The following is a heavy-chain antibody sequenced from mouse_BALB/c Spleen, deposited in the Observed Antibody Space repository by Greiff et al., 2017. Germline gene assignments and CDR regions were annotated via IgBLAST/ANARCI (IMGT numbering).Heavy chain of an antibody. D-gene: IGHD2-14*01. V-gene: IGHV1-87*01. Sequence: QVQLQQSGAELARPGASVKLSCKASGYTFTSYWMQWVKQRPGQGLEWIGAIYPGDGDTRYTQKFKGKATLTADKSSSTAYMQLSSLASEDSAVYYCARNYRYDAMDYWGQGTSVTVSS. CDR2: IYPGDGDT. CDR1: GYTFTSYW. CDR3: ARNYRYDAMDY. J-gene: IGHJ4*01.